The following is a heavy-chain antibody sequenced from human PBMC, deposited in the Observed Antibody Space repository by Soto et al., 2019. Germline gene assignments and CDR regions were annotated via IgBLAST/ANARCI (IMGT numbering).Heavy chain of an antibody. CDR2: ISGSGDYT. CDR1: GFTFSSYA. CDR3: AKDSRSHPQGWFDP. J-gene: IGHJ5*02. D-gene: IGHD2-15*01. V-gene: IGHV3-23*01. Sequence: EVQLLESGGGLVQPGESLRLSCAASGFTFSSYAMTWVRQAPGKGLEWVSSISGSGDYTYFADSVKGRFTIPRDNSKDPLYLQMSRLRVEDAAIYYWAKDSRSHPQGWFDPWGQGTLVTVSS.